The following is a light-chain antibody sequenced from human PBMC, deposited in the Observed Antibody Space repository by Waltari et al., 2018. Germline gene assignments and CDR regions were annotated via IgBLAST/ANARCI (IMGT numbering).Light chain of an antibody. V-gene: IGKV3-15*01. Sequence: RVMTQSPAILSVSPGDTAALSCRASQTIGTYLAWYQQRPGQPPRLLIYGASTRATGVPARFSGRGSGTEFTLTISSLQSEDFAVYYCQQYSDLPLFGQGTKLEIK. CDR3: QQYSDLPL. CDR1: QTIGTY. J-gene: IGKJ2*01. CDR2: GAS.